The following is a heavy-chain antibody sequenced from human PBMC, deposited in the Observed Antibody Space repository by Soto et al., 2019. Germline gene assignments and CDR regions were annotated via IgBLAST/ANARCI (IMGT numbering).Heavy chain of an antibody. Sequence: VQLQESGPGLVKPSETLSLTCTVSGGSIRSYYWNWIRQPPGKGLEWIGYIYSSGTTFYNPSLKSRVTISVDTSKNHFSLKLRSVTAADTAMYYCVRGGDLGLFDYWGQGTLVTVSS. CDR2: IYSSGTT. CDR1: GGSIRSYY. D-gene: IGHD7-27*01. J-gene: IGHJ4*02. CDR3: VRGGDLGLFDY. V-gene: IGHV4-59*01.